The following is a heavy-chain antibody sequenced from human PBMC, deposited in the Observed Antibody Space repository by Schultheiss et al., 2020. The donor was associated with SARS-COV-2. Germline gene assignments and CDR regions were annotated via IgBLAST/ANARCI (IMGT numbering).Heavy chain of an antibody. CDR1: VGSFSGYY. J-gene: IGHJ3*02. V-gene: IGHV4-34*01. Sequence: SETLSLTCAVYVGSFSGYYWSWIRQPPGKGLEWIGEINHSGSTNYNPSLKSRVTISVDTSKNQFSLKLSSVTAADTAVYYCARGPDLLYSSGWYEAFDIWGQGTMVTVSS. CDR3: ARGPDLLYSSGWYEAFDI. D-gene: IGHD6-19*01. CDR2: INHSGST.